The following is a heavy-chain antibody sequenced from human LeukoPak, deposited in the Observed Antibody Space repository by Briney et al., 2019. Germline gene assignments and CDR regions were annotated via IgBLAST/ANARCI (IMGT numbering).Heavy chain of an antibody. CDR1: GGSICSHY. CDR3: ARAVVPAAIYNWFDP. V-gene: IGHV4-59*11. Sequence: PSETLSLTCTVSGGSICSHYWSWIRQPPGKGLEWIGYIYYSGSTNYNPSLKSRVTISVDTSKNQFSPKLSSVTAADTAVYYCARAVVPAAIYNWFDPWGQGTLVTVSS. J-gene: IGHJ5*02. D-gene: IGHD2-2*02. CDR2: IYYSGST.